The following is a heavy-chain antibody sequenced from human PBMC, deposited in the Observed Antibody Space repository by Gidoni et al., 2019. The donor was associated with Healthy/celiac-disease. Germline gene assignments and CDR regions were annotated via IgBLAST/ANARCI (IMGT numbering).Heavy chain of an antibody. V-gene: IGHV3-7*03. D-gene: IGHD3-3*01. CDR2: IKQDGSEK. CDR1: GFTFSSYW. J-gene: IGHJ4*02. CDR3: ARMYYDFWSGYYVDY. Sequence: EVQLVESGGGLVQPGGSLRLSCEASGFTFSSYWMSWVRQVPGKGLEWVANIKQDGSEKYYVDSVKGRFTISRDNAKNSLYLQMNSLRAEDTAVYYCARMYYDFWSGYYVDYWGQGTLVTVSS.